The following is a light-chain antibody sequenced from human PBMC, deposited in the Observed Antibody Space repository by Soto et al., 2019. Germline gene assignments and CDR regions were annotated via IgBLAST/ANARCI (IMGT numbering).Light chain of an antibody. J-gene: IGLJ2*01. Sequence: QSVLTQSPSASASLGASVKLTCTPTSGHSSYAIAWHQQQPEKGPRYLMKLNNDGSHSKGDGIPDRFSGSSSGAERYLTISSLQSEDEADYYCQTWGSGIRVVFGAGTKLTVL. CDR1: SGHSSYA. V-gene: IGLV4-69*01. CDR2: LNNDGSH. CDR3: QTWGSGIRVV.